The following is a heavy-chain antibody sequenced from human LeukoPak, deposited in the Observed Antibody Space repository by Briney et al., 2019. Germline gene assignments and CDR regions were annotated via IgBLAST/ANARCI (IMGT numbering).Heavy chain of an antibody. CDR3: ASYGEGAAAGRPSDY. V-gene: IGHV3-21*05. CDR1: GFTFSSYS. D-gene: IGHD6-13*01. CDR2: ISSSSSYI. J-gene: IGHJ4*02. Sequence: GGSLRLSCAASGFTFSSYSMNWVRQAPGKGLEWVSYISSSSSYIYYADSVKGRFTISRDNAKNSLYLQMNSLRAEDTAVYYCASYGEGAAAGRPSDYWGQGTLVTVSS.